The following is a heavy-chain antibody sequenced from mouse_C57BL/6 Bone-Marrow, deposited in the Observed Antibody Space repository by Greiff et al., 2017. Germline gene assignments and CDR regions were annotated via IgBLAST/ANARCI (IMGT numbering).Heavy chain of an antibody. V-gene: IGHV1-20*01. Sequence: EVKVVESGPELVKPGDSVKISCKASGYSFTGYFMNWVMQSHGKSLEWIGRINPYNGDTFYNQKFKGKATLTVDKSSSTAHMELRSLTSEDSAVYYCARWGFAYWGQGTLVTVSA. CDR2: INPYNGDT. CDR1: GYSFTGYF. CDR3: ARWGFAY. J-gene: IGHJ3*01.